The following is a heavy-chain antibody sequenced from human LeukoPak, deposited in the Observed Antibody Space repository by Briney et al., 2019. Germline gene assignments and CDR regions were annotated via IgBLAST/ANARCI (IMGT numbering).Heavy chain of an antibody. CDR1: GYIFTDYY. V-gene: IGHV1-2*04. J-gene: IGHJ3*02. D-gene: IGHD5-12*01. CDR2: INPNSGGT. Sequence: GASVEVSCKASGYIFTDYYIHWVRQAPGQGLEWMGWINPNSGGTNYPQKFQDWVTMTRDTSISTAYMELRRLKSEDTAVYYCARTRGYVQLGGLDIWGQGTLVTISS. CDR3: ARTRGYVQLGGLDI.